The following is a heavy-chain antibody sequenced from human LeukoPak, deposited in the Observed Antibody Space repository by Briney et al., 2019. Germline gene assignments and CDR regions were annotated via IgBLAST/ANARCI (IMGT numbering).Heavy chain of an antibody. J-gene: IGHJ6*03. CDR2: ISGSGGST. V-gene: IGHV3-23*01. CDR3: ARFAGFGEIDYYYYMDV. CDR1: GFTFNSYA. Sequence: GGSLRLSCAASGFTFNSYAMSWVRQAPGKGLEWVSGISGSGGSTYYADSVKGRFTLSRDNSKNTLYLQMNSLRAEDTAVYYCARFAGFGEIDYYYYMDVWGKGTTVTVSS. D-gene: IGHD3-10*01.